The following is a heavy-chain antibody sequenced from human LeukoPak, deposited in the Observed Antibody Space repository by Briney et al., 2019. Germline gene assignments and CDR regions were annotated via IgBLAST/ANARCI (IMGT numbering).Heavy chain of an antibody. CDR1: GFTVSSNY. Sequence: GGSLRLSCAASGFTVSSNYMTWVRQAPGKGLEWVLAISGSGGSTYYAASVKGRFTISRDNSKNTLYLQMNSLRAEDTAVYYCAKDRYYYDSSALQYYFDYWGQGTLVTVSS. J-gene: IGHJ4*02. V-gene: IGHV3-23*01. D-gene: IGHD3-22*01. CDR2: ISGSGGST. CDR3: AKDRYYYDSSALQYYFDY.